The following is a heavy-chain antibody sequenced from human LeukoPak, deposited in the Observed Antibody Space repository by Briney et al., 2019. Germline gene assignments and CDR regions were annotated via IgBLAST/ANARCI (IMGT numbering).Heavy chain of an antibody. J-gene: IGHJ4*02. V-gene: IGHV3-48*03. D-gene: IGHD5-18*01. CDR2: ISSSGSTI. CDR1: GFTFSSYE. Sequence: QPGGSLRLSCAASGFTFSSYEMNWVRQAPGKGLEWVSYISSSGSTIYYADSVKGRFTISGDNAKNSLYLQLNSLRAEDTAIYYCAREGRGYSYGPFDYWGQGILVTVSS. CDR3: AREGRGYSYGPFDY.